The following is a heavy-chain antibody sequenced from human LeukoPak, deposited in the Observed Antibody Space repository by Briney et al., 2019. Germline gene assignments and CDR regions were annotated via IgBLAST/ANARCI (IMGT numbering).Heavy chain of an antibody. CDR3: ASETTLGNGFDP. V-gene: IGHV6-1*01. J-gene: IGHJ5*02. CDR2: TYYRSKWYN. CDR1: GDSVCSNSAA. Sequence: SQTLSLTCAISGDSVCSNSAAWNWIRQSPSRGLEWLGRTYYRSKWYNDYAVSVKSRLTINPDTSKNQFSLQLTSVTPEDTAVYDCASETTLGNGFDPSGQRTLVTVSS. D-gene: IGHD1-7*01.